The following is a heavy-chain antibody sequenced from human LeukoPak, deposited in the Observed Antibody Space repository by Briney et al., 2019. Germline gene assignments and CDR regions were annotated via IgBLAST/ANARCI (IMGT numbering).Heavy chain of an antibody. CDR1: GGSISGSSYY. D-gene: IGHD3-10*01. CDR3: ARDSYGSGAFDI. J-gene: IGHJ3*02. Sequence: SETLSLTCTVSGGSISGSSYYWGWIRQPPGKGLEWIGSIYYSGSIYYNPSLKSRVTISVDTSKNQFSLKLSSVTAADTAVYYCARDSYGSGAFDIWGQGTMVTVSS. CDR2: IYYSGSI. V-gene: IGHV4-39*07.